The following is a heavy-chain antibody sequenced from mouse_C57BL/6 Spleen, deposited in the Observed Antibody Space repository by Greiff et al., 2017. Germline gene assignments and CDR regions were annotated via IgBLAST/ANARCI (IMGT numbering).Heavy chain of an antibody. Sequence: EVQLQQSGPELVKPGASVKISCKASGYSFTGYYMHWVKQSSEKSLEWIGEINPSTGGTSYNQKFKGKATVTVDKSSSTAYMQLKSLTSEDSAVYYCARGTTKVVGDYAMDYWGQGTSVTVSS. V-gene: IGHV1-43*01. CDR1: GYSFTGYY. J-gene: IGHJ4*01. CDR3: ARGTTKVVGDYAMDY. CDR2: INPSTGGT. D-gene: IGHD1-1*01.